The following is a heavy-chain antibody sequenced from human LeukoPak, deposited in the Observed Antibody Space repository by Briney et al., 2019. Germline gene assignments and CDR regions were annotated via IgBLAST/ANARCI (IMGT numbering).Heavy chain of an antibody. CDR1: GGSISSGDYY. J-gene: IGHJ4*02. CDR3: AGVLLWFGEANYFDY. V-gene: IGHV4-30-4*01. D-gene: IGHD3-10*01. CDR2: IYYSGST. Sequence: SETLSLTCTVSGGSISSGDYYWSWIRQPPGKGLEWIGYIYYSGSTYYNPSLKSRVTTSVDTSKNQFSLKLSSVTAADTAVYYCAGVLLWFGEANYFDYWGQGTLVTVSS.